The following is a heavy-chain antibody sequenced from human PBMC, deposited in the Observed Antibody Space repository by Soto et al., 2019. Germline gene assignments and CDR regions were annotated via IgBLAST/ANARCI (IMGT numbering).Heavy chain of an antibody. CDR3: ARGVTTVTTFDY. V-gene: IGHV4-30-2*01. CDR1: GGSISSGGYS. D-gene: IGHD4-17*01. J-gene: IGHJ4*02. Sequence: QLQLQESGSGLVKPSQTLSLTCAVSGGSISSGGYSCNWIRQPPGKGLEWIGYIYHSGSTYYNPPLKSRVTISVDRSKNQFSRKLSSVTAADTAVYYCARGVTTVTTFDYWGQGTLVTVSS. CDR2: IYHSGST.